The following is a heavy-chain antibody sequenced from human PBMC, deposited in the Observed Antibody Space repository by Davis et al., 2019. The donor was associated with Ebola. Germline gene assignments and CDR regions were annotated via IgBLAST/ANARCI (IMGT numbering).Heavy chain of an antibody. J-gene: IGHJ4*02. D-gene: IGHD3-3*01. CDR1: GFTFDDYA. V-gene: IGHV3-9*01. CDR2: ISWNSGSI. CDR3: AKDGDFWSGSPGAYYFDY. Sequence: SLKISCAASGFTFDDYAMHWVRQAPGKGLEWVSGISWNSGSIGYADSVKGRFTISRDNAKNSLYLQMNSLRAEDTALYYCAKDGDFWSGSPGAYYFDYWGQGTLVTVSS.